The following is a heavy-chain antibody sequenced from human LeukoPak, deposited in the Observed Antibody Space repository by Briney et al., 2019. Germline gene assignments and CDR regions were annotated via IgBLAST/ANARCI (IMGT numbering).Heavy chain of an antibody. V-gene: IGHV1-2*06. D-gene: IGHD5-18*01. CDR1: GYTFTSYA. J-gene: IGHJ3*02. Sequence: GASVKVSCKASGYTFTSYAMHWVRQAPGQGLEWMGRINPNSGGTNYAQKFQGRVTITADESTSTAYMELSSLRSEDTAVYYCASGGYSYAGPDAFDIWGQGTMVTVSS. CDR3: ASGGYSYAGPDAFDI. CDR2: INPNSGGT.